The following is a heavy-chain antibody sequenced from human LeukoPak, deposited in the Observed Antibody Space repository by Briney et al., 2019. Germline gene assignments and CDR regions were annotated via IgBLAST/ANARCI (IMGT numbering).Heavy chain of an antibody. Sequence: SETPSLTCTVSGGSISSYYWSWIRQPAGKGLEWIGRIYTSGSTNYNPSLKSRDTMSVDTTKNQLSLKLSSVTAADTAVYYCARGGFSYYDSSGYLNFDYWGQGTLVTVSS. CDR1: GGSISSYY. D-gene: IGHD3-22*01. J-gene: IGHJ4*02. CDR3: ARGGFSYYDSSGYLNFDY. V-gene: IGHV4-4*07. CDR2: IYTSGST.